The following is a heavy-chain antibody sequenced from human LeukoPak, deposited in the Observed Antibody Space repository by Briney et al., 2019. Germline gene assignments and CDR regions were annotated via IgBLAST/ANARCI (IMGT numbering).Heavy chain of an antibody. V-gene: IGHV3-23*01. D-gene: IGHD3-3*01. J-gene: IGHJ6*03. Sequence: GGSLRLSCAASGFTFSSYAMSWVRQAPGKGLEWVSAISSSGGSTYYADSVKGRFTISRDNSKNTLYLQMNSLRAEDTAVYYCASATIFGVVMTYYYYMDVWGKGTTVTVSS. CDR2: ISSSGGST. CDR3: ASATIFGVVMTYYYYMDV. CDR1: GFTFSSYA.